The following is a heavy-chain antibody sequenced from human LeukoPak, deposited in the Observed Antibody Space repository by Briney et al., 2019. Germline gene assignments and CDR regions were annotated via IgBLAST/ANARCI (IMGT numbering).Heavy chain of an antibody. CDR3: ARGEVLRFLKWLLSDVAFDI. CDR2: IYHSGST. CDR1: GGSISSGGYS. D-gene: IGHD3-3*01. V-gene: IGHV4-30-2*01. Sequence: SETLSLTCAVSGGSISSGGYSWSWIRQPPGKGLEWIGYIYHSGSTYYNPSLKSRVTISVDRSKNQFSLKLSSVTAADTAVYYCARGEVLRFLKWLLSDVAFDIWGQGTMVTVSS. J-gene: IGHJ3*02.